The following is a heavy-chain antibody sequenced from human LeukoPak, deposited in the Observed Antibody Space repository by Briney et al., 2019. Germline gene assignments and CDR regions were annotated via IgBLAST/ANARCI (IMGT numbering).Heavy chain of an antibody. CDR2: INPNSGGT. Sequence: ASVKVSCKASGYTFTGYYMHWVRQAPGQGLEWMGRINPNSGGTNYAQKFQGRVTMTRDTSISTAYMELSRLRSDDTAVYYCARDPVYSSSWGGNGYWGQGTLVTVSS. V-gene: IGHV1-2*06. CDR1: GYTFTGYY. J-gene: IGHJ4*02. CDR3: ARDPVYSSSWGGNGY. D-gene: IGHD6-13*01.